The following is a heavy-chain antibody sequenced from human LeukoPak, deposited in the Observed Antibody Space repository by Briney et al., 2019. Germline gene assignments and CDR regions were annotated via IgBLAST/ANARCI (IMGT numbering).Heavy chain of an antibody. CDR1: GGSISSYY. CDR2: IYTSGST. J-gene: IGHJ4*02. V-gene: IGHV4-4*07. D-gene: IGHD6-13*01. Sequence: PSETLSLTCTVSGGSISSYYWSWIRQPAGKGLEWIGRIYTSGSTNYNPSLKSRVTMSVDTSKNQFSLKLCSVTAADTAVYYCARGARGIAAAGSFDYWGQGTLVTVSS. CDR3: ARGARGIAAAGSFDY.